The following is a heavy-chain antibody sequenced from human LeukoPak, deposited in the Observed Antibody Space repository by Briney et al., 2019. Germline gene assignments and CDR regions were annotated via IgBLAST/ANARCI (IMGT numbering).Heavy chain of an antibody. V-gene: IGHV1-69*13. CDR3: MYYDSSRSSFINY. CDR2: IIPIFGTA. J-gene: IGHJ4*02. D-gene: IGHD3-22*01. Sequence: SVKVSCKASGPTFRSYAISWGRQAPGQGLEWMGGIIPIFGTANYAQKFQGRVTITADESTSTAYMELSSLRSEDTAVYYCMYYDSSRSSFINYGGQGTLVTVSS. CDR1: GPTFRSYA.